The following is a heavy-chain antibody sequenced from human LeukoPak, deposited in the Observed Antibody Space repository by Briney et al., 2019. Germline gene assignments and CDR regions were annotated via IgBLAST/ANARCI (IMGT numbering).Heavy chain of an antibody. Sequence: GGSLRLSCAASGFTFSSYSMNWVRQAPGKGLEWVSSISSSSSYIYYADSVKGRFTISRDNARNSLYLQMDSLRAEDTAVYYCARDGLAAATLHWCFDLWGRGTLVTVSS. D-gene: IGHD2-15*01. CDR1: GFTFSSYS. CDR3: ARDGLAAATLHWCFDL. CDR2: ISSSSSYI. V-gene: IGHV3-21*01. J-gene: IGHJ2*01.